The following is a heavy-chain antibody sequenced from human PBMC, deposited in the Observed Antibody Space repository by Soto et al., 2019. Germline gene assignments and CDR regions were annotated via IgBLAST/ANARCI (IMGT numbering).Heavy chain of an antibody. CDR3: APTRGSSGYLHY. D-gene: IGHD3-22*01. CDR1: GGSISSSSYY. V-gene: IGHV4-39*07. CDR2: IYYSGST. Sequence: SETLSLTCTVSGGSISSSSYYWGWIRQPPGKGLVWIGSIYYSGSTYYNPSLKSRVTISVETSKKQFSLKLSSVTAADAAVYYCAPTRGSSGYLHYWGQGTLVTVSS. J-gene: IGHJ4*02.